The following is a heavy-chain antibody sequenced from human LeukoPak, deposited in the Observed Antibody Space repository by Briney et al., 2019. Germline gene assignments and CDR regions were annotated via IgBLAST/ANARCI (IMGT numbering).Heavy chain of an antibody. J-gene: IGHJ3*02. CDR2: INPNSGGT. V-gene: IGHV1-2*02. Sequence: ASVKVSCKASGYTFTGYYMHWVRQAPGQGLEWMGWINPNSGGTNYAQKFQGRVTMTRDTSISTAYMELSRLRSDDTAVYYCAREYSGSWYGAFDIWGQGTMVTVSS. CDR3: AREYSGSWYGAFDI. D-gene: IGHD6-13*01. CDR1: GYTFTGYY.